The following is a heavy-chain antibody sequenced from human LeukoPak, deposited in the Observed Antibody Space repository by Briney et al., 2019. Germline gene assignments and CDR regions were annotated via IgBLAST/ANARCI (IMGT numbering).Heavy chain of an antibody. CDR2: IRYDGSNK. Sequence: GGSLRLSCAASGFTFSSYGMHWVRQAPGKGLEWVAFIRYDGSNKYYADSVKGRFTISRDNSKNTLYLQMDSLRAEDTAVYYCARGSLMDSSGYYDYWGQGTLVTVSS. V-gene: IGHV3-30*02. D-gene: IGHD3-22*01. CDR3: ARGSLMDSSGYYDY. J-gene: IGHJ4*02. CDR1: GFTFSSYG.